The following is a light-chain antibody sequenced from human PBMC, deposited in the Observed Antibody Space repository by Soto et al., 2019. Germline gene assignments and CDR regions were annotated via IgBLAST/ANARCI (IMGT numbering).Light chain of an antibody. CDR3: CSYAGSYTYV. J-gene: IGLJ1*01. V-gene: IGLV2-11*01. CDR1: SSDVGGYNF. CDR2: DVR. Sequence: QSALTQPRSVSGSPGQSVTISCTGTSSDVGGYNFVSWYQQHPGKVPKRIIYDVRNRPSGVTDRFSGSKSGNTASLTISGLQAEDEADYYCCSYAGSYTYVFGTGTKVTVL.